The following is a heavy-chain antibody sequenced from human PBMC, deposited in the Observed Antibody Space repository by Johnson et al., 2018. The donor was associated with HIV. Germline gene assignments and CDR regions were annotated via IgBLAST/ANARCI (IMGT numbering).Heavy chain of an antibody. CDR1: VFSFSDYY. J-gene: IGHJ3*02. V-gene: IGHV3-11*04. CDR3: ASGYCSSTSCYGRKLLDDAFDI. Sequence: QVQLVESGGGLVKPGGSLRLSCTASVFSFSDYYMSWIRQAPGKGLEWVSYISGSGGTIYNADSVKGRFTISRDNAKNSLYLQMKSMRAEDTALYYCASGYCSSTSCYGRKLLDDAFDIWGQGTMVTVSS. D-gene: IGHD2-2*03. CDR2: ISGSGGTI.